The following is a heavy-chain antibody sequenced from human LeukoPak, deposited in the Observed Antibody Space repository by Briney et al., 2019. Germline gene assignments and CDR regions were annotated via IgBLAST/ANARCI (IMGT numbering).Heavy chain of an antibody. CDR3: ARDLDDTMVRGVIYY. D-gene: IGHD3-10*01. Sequence: RASVKVSCKASGYTFTGYYMHWVRQAPGQGLEWMGCINPNSGGTNYAQKLQGRVTMTTDTSTSTAYMELRSLRSDDTAVYYCARDLDDTMVRGVIYYWGQGTLVTVSS. V-gene: IGHV1-2*02. J-gene: IGHJ4*02. CDR1: GYTFTGYY. CDR2: INPNSGGT.